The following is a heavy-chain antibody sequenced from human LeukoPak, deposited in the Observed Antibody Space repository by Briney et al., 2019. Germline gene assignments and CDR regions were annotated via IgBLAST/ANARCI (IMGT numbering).Heavy chain of an antibody. CDR2: IYHSGST. CDR3: ASTVLGDYVWGSYRYTTLFDY. J-gene: IGHJ4*02. Sequence: SGTLSLTCAVSGGSISSSNWWSWVRQLPGKGLEWIGEIYHSGSTNYNPSLKSRVTISVDKSKNQFSLKLSSVTAADTAVYYCASTVLGDYVWGSYRYTTLFDYWGQGTLVTVSS. CDR1: GGSISSSNW. D-gene: IGHD3-16*02. V-gene: IGHV4-4*02.